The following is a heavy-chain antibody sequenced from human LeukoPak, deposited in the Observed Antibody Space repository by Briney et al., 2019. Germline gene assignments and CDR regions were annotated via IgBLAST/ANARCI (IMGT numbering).Heavy chain of an antibody. V-gene: IGHV4-4*02. Sequence: SGTLSLTCAVSGDSISSSNWWSWVRQPPGKRLEWIGEIYHSGSTNYNPSLKSRVTISVDKSKNQFSLNLSSVTAADTAVYYCARGYSSGCPDYWGQGTLVTVSP. D-gene: IGHD6-19*01. CDR3: ARGYSSGCPDY. CDR2: IYHSGST. CDR1: GDSISSSNW. J-gene: IGHJ4*02.